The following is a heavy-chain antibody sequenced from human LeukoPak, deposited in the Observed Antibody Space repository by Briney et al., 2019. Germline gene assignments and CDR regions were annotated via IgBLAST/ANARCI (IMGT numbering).Heavy chain of an antibody. CDR2: ISWHSVST. V-gene: IGHV3-43*01. CDR3: VKDYDYGSNDEVRAFDY. D-gene: IGHD4-23*01. J-gene: IGHJ4*02. CDR1: GFTFDDYT. Sequence: EAGGSLRLSCVVSGFTFDDYTMHWVRQTPGKSLEWVSLISWHSVSTYYADSVRGRFTISRDNSKNSLYLQMDSLRTEDTALYYCVKDYDYGSNDEVRAFDYWGQGTLVTVSS.